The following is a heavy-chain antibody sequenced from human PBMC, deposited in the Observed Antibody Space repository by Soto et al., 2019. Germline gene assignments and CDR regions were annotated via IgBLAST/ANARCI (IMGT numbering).Heavy chain of an antibody. J-gene: IGHJ4*02. CDR1: GFTFSSYG. Sequence: HPGGSLRLSCAASGFTFSSYGMHWVRQAPGKGLEWVAVIWYDGSNKYYADSVKGRFTISRDNSKNTLYLQMNSLRAEDTAVYYCATDPVTYHYDSSGQLIFWGQGTLVTVPQ. D-gene: IGHD3-22*01. CDR3: ATDPVTYHYDSSGQLIF. CDR2: IWYDGSNK. V-gene: IGHV3-33*01.